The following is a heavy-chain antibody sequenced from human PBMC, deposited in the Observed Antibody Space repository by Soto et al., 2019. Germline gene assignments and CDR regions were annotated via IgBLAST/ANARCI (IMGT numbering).Heavy chain of an antibody. CDR3: ARDNSAWGRDH. D-gene: IGHD3-16*01. CDR2: ITSSSSYI. J-gene: IGHJ4*02. Sequence: EVQLVESGGGLVKPGESLRLSCAASGFTFRNYGMSWVRQAPGKGLEWVSSITSSSSYIYYTDSLKGRFTISRDNGKNSLYLQMNSLRVEDTAVYYCARDNSAWGRDHWGQGTLVTVPS. V-gene: IGHV3-21*01. CDR1: GFTFRNYG.